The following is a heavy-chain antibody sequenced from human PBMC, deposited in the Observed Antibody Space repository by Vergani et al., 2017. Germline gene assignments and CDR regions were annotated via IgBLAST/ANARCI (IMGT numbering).Heavy chain of an antibody. CDR1: GFSFPGCA. J-gene: IGHJ4*02. Sequence: EVQLLESGGGLVQPGGSLRLSSEASGFSFPGCAMSWVRQAPGKGLEWVSRVSGSSATPYYAASVKGRFIISRDKSKNTLHLQMNSLRADDTAVYYCTKGSRGYTGYFFDYGGQGTLATASS. CDR2: VSGSSATP. V-gene: IGHV3-23*01. D-gene: IGHD5-12*01. CDR3: TKGSRGYTGYFFDY.